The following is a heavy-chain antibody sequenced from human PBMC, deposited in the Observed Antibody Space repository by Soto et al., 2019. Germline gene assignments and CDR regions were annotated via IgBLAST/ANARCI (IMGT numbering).Heavy chain of an antibody. J-gene: IGHJ4*02. CDR1: GGSFSGYY. CDR2: INHSGST. Sequence: PSETLSLTRAVYGGSFSGYYWSWIRQPPGKGLEWIGEINHSGSTNYNPSLKSRVTISVDTSKNQFSLKLSSVTAADTAVYYCARVDSSGWYDYWGQGTLVTVSS. D-gene: IGHD6-19*01. V-gene: IGHV4-34*01. CDR3: ARVDSSGWYDY.